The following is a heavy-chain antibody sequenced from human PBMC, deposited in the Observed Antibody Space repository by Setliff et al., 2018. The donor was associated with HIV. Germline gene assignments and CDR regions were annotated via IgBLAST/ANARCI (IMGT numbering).Heavy chain of an antibody. J-gene: IGHJ4*02. CDR1: GGSFSGYY. D-gene: IGHD3-22*01. CDR3: ARDRLTYYFDY. CDR2: INHSGST. V-gene: IGHV4-34*01. Sequence: PSETLSLTCAVYGGSFSGYYWSWIRQPPGKGLEWIGEINHSGSTNYNPSLKSRVTMSVDTSKNQFSLKLSSVTAADTAVYYCARDRLTYYFDYWGQGILVTVS.